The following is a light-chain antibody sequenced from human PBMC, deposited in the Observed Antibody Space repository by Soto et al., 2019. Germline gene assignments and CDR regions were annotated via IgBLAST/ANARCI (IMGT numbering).Light chain of an antibody. V-gene: IGKV3-15*01. Sequence: EIVMTQSPATLSVSPGERATLSCRASQSVSSSLVWYQQKPGQAPRLLIYGASTRATGIPARFSGRGSGTEFTLSISSLQSEDLAVYYCQQYNNWPRTFGQGTKLEFK. CDR1: QSVSSS. CDR2: GAS. J-gene: IGKJ2*01. CDR3: QQYNNWPRT.